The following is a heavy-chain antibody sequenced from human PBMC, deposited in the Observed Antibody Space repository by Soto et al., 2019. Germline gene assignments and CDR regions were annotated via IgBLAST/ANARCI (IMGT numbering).Heavy chain of an antibody. J-gene: IGHJ4*02. CDR1: GGSMSSGDYY. V-gene: IGHV4-30-4*01. Sequence: QVQLQESGPGLVKPSQTLSLTCTVSGGSMSSGDYYWSWIRQPPGKGLEWIGYIYYSGSTYYNPSLKSRVTISVDTSKNQFSLKLSSVTAADTAVYYCARAHLVVVAATHFDYWGQGTLVTVSS. D-gene: IGHD2-15*01. CDR3: ARAHLVVVAATHFDY. CDR2: IYYSGST.